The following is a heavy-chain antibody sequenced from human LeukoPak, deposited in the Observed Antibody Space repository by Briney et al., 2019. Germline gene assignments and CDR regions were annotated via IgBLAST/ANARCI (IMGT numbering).Heavy chain of an antibody. D-gene: IGHD1-26*01. V-gene: IGHV3-74*01. CDR2: INSDGSST. CDR3: ARDSGATSCFDY. CDR1: GFTFSSYW. Sequence: GGSLRLSCAASGFTFSSYWMHWVRQAPGKGLVWVSRINSDGSSTSYADSVKDRFTISRDNAKNTLYLQMNSLRAEDTAVYYCARDSGATSCFDYWGQGTLVTVSS. J-gene: IGHJ4*02.